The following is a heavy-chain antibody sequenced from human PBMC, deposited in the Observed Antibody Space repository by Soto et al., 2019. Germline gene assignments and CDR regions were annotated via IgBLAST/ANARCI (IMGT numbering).Heavy chain of an antibody. CDR2: INAGNGNT. V-gene: IGHV1-3*01. CDR1: GHTFTSYA. Sequence: ASVKVSCKASGHTFTSYAMHWVRQAPGQRLEWMGWINAGNGNTKYSQKFQGRVTITRDTSASTAYMELSSLRSEDMAVYYCARAYCGGDCYPDAFDIWGQGTMVTVSS. J-gene: IGHJ3*02. D-gene: IGHD2-21*02. CDR3: ARAYCGGDCYPDAFDI.